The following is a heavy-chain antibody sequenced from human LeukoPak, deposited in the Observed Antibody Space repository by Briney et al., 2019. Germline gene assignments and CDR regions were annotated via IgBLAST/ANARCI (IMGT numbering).Heavy chain of an antibody. D-gene: IGHD6-13*01. Sequence: PGGSLRLSCAASGFTFSGSAMHWVRQASGKGLEWVGRIRSKANSYATAYAASVKGRFTISRDDSKNTAYLQMNSLKTEDTAVYYCTRRTGTAAADYWGQGTLVTVSS. CDR1: GFTFSGSA. V-gene: IGHV3-73*01. J-gene: IGHJ4*02. CDR3: TRRTGTAAADY. CDR2: IRSKANSYAT.